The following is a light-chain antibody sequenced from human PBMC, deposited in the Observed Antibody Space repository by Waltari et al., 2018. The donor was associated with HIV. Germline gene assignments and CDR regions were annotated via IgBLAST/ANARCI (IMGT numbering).Light chain of an antibody. CDR3: SSYVDRTSVV. V-gene: IGLV2-8*01. J-gene: IGLJ2*01. Sequence: QSGLTQPPSASGSLGQSVTISCTGTSSDIGTYNYVSWYQQHPGKAPKLIIFEVNKRPSGVPARFFGSKSGNTASLTVSGLQADDEAAYYCSSYVDRTSVVFGGGTNLTVL. CDR2: EVN. CDR1: SSDIGTYNY.